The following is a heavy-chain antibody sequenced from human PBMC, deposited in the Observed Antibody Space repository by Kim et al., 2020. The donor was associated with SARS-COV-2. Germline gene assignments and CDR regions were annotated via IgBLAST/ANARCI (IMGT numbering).Heavy chain of an antibody. V-gene: IGHV4-39*01. Sequence: SRVTIPVDTSKNQFSLKLSSVTAADTAVYYCARHRGDIVVVPAANYAFDIWGQGTMVTVSS. D-gene: IGHD2-2*01. J-gene: IGHJ3*02. CDR3: ARHRGDIVVVPAANYAFDI.